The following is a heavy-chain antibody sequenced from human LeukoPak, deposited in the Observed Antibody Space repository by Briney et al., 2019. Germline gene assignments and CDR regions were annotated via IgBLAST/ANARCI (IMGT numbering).Heavy chain of an antibody. V-gene: IGHV1-18*01. J-gene: IGHJ4*02. CDR2: ISAYNGNT. Sequence: ASVKVSCKASGYTFISYGISWVRQAPGQGLEWMGWISAYNGNTNYAQKLQGRVTVTTDTSTSTAYMELRSLRSDDTAVYYCARVMIVVVSAPKYYFDYWGQGTLVTVSS. CDR3: ARVMIVVVSAPKYYFDY. CDR1: GYTFISYG. D-gene: IGHD3-22*01.